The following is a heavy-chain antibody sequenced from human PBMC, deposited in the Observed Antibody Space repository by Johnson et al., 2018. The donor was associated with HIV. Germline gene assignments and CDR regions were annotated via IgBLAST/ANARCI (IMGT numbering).Heavy chain of an antibody. CDR3: AKERRAPRAFDI. J-gene: IGHJ3*02. CDR1: GFSFSSYA. Sequence: QVQLEESGGGVVQPGRSLRLSCAASGFSFSSYAMHWVRQSPGKGLEWVAVISFDGGDKYYADSVKGRFTISRDNSKSTFFLQMNSLTPEDTGVYYCAKERRAPRAFDIWGQGTMVTVSS. V-gene: IGHV3-30*18. CDR2: ISFDGGDK.